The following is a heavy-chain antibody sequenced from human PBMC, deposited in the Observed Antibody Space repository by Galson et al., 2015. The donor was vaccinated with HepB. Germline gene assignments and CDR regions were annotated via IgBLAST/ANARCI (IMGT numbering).Heavy chain of an antibody. V-gene: IGHV3-23*01. CDR1: GFTFSDYA. J-gene: IGHJ5*02. CDR2: IGGSGVGI. Sequence: SLRLSCAASGFTFSDYAMSWVRQAPGKGLEWVSAIGGSGVGIYYADFVKGRFTISRDNSKNTLFLQMNSLRADDTAVYYCAKDNYGSGSYYNPKRGWFDPWGQGTLVTVSS. D-gene: IGHD3-10*01. CDR3: AKDNYGSGSYYNPKRGWFDP.